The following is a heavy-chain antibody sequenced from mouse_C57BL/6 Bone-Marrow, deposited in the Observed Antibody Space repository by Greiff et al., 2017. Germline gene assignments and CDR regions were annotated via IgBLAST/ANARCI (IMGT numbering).Heavy chain of an antibody. D-gene: IGHD1-1*01. J-gene: IGHJ4*01. CDR3: ARCGTVVATGAMDY. CDR2: ISSGSSTI. V-gene: IGHV5-17*01. CDR1: GFTFSDYG. Sequence: EVHLVESGGGLVKPGGSLKLSCAASGFTFSDYGMHWVRQAPEKGLEWVAYISSGSSTIYYADTVKGRFTISRDNAKNTLFLQMTSLRSEDTAMYYCARCGTVVATGAMDYWGQGTSVTVSS.